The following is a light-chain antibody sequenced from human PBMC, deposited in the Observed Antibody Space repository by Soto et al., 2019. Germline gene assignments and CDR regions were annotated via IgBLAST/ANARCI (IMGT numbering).Light chain of an antibody. CDR1: SSNIGSNA. J-gene: IGLJ3*02. Sequence: QSALTQPPSASGTPGQRVTISCSGSSSNIGSNAVNWYQQLPGAAPKLLIYRNNQRPSGVPDRFSGSKSGTSASLAISGLQSEDEADYYCAAWDDSLNGLVFGGGTKLTVL. CDR2: RNN. CDR3: AAWDDSLNGLV. V-gene: IGLV1-44*01.